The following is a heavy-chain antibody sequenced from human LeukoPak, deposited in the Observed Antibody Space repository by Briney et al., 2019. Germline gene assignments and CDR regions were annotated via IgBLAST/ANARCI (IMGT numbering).Heavy chain of an antibody. D-gene: IGHD6-13*01. CDR1: GYTFTGYY. Sequence: ASVKVSCKASGYTFTGYYMHWVRQAPGQGLEWMGWINPNSGGTNYAQKFQGRVTMTRDTSISTAYMELSSLRSEDTAVYYCARFQQLVPYYYGMDVWGQGTTVTVSS. CDR2: INPNSGGT. V-gene: IGHV1-2*02. J-gene: IGHJ6*02. CDR3: ARFQQLVPYYYGMDV.